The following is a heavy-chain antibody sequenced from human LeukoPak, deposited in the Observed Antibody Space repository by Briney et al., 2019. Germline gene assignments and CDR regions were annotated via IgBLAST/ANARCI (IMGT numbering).Heavy chain of an antibody. CDR1: GFTFGDYG. Sequence: PGRSLRLSCTGSGFTFGDYGMSWVRQAPGKGLEWVGFIRSKAYGGTTEYAASVKGRFTISRDDSKSIAYLQMNSLRAEDTAVYYCAKGARLDYWGQGTLVTVSS. V-gene: IGHV3-49*04. CDR3: AKGARLDY. D-gene: IGHD2-2*03. J-gene: IGHJ1*01. CDR2: IRSKAYGGTT.